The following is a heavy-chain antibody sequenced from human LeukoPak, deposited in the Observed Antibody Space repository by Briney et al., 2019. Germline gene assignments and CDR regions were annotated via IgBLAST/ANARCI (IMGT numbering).Heavy chain of an antibody. CDR3: ARVPETYYDFWSGYGTNHY. CDR1: GYTFTSYG. V-gene: IGHV1-18*01. Sequence: ASVKVSCKASGYTFTSYGISWVRQAPGQGLEWMGWISAYNGNTNYAQKLQGRVTMTTDTSTSTAYMELRSLRSDDTAVYYCARVPETYYDFWSGYGTNHYWGQGTLVTVSS. J-gene: IGHJ4*02. D-gene: IGHD3-3*01. CDR2: ISAYNGNT.